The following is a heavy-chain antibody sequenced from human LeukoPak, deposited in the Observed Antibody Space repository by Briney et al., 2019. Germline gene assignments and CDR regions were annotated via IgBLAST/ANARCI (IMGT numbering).Heavy chain of an antibody. CDR2: ISSNGGST. CDR3: ARAHDLYGSGSYYISPSDY. D-gene: IGHD3-10*01. V-gene: IGHV3-64*01. CDR1: GFTLSSYA. Sequence: GRSLRLSCAASGFTLSSYAMHWVRQAPGKGLEYVSAISSNGGSTYYANSVKGRFTISRDNSKNTLYLQMGSLRAEDMAVYYCARAHDLYGSGSYYISPSDYWGQGTLVTVSS. J-gene: IGHJ4*02.